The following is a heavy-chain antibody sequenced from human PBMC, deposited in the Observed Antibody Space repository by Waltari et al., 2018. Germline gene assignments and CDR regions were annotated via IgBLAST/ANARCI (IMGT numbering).Heavy chain of an antibody. CDR3: ARDGHSYGSLYDY. D-gene: IGHD5-18*01. CDR2: INAGNGNT. CDR1: GYTFTRYA. Sequence: QVQLVQSGAEVKKPGASVKVSCKASGYTFTRYAIHWVRQAPGQRPEWIGWINAGNGNTRYSQKFQGRVTITRDTSASTAYMEVSTLRSEDTTVFYCARDGHSYGSLYDYWGQGTLVTVSS. J-gene: IGHJ4*02. V-gene: IGHV1-3*01.